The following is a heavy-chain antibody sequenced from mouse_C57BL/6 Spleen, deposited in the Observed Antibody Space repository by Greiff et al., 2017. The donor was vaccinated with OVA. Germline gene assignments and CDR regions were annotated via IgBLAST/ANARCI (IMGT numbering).Heavy chain of an antibody. Sequence: EVMLVESGGDLVKPGGSLKLSCAASGFTFSSYGMSWVRQTPDKRLEWVATISSGGSYTYYPDSVKGRFTISRDNAKNTLYLQMSSLKSEDTAMYYCARHRGTGSYYFDYWGQGTTLTVSS. V-gene: IGHV5-6*01. CDR3: ARHRGTGSYYFDY. D-gene: IGHD3-3*01. CDR1: GFTFSSYG. J-gene: IGHJ2*01. CDR2: ISSGGSYT.